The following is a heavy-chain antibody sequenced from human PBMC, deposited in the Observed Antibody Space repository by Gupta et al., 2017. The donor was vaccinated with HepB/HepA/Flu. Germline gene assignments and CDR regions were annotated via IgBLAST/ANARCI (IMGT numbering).Heavy chain of an antibody. CDR3: AKGLRRVDPGDYYMDV. Sequence: GRSLRLSCAASGFTFSGFGMHWVRQAPGKGLEWVAVISYAVTNKYYADSVKGRVTISRDNSKNTLYLQMNGLSTEDTAVYYCAKGLRRVDPGDYYMDVWGRGTTVTVSS. CDR2: ISYAVTNK. J-gene: IGHJ6*03. V-gene: IGHV3-30*18. CDR1: GFTFSGFG. D-gene: IGHD3-10*01.